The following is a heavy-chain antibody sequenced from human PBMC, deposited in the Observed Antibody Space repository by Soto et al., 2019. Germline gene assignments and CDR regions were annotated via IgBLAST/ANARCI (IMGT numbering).Heavy chain of an antibody. D-gene: IGHD6-13*01. J-gene: IGHJ4*02. CDR3: ARGVRWGQLVRSYFDY. CDR1: GGSISSGGYY. V-gene: IGHV4-31*03. CDR2: IYYSGST. Sequence: SETLSLTCTVSGGSISSGGYYWSWIRQHPGKGLEWIGYIYYSGSTYYNPSLKSRVTISVDTSKNQFSLKLSSVTAADTAVYYCARGVRWGQLVRSYFDYWGQGTLVTVSS.